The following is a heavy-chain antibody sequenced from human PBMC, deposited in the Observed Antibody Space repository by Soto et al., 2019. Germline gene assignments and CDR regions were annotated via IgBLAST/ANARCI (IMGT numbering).Heavy chain of an antibody. V-gene: IGHV1-3*01. Sequence: ASVKVSCKASGYTFTSYAMHWVRQAPGQRLEWMGWINAGNGNTKYLQKFQGRVTITRDTSASTAYMELSSLRSEDTAVYYCARVPLPGYCSSTSCASAPYYMDVWGKGTTVTVSS. D-gene: IGHD2-2*01. CDR3: ARVPLPGYCSSTSCASAPYYMDV. J-gene: IGHJ6*03. CDR1: GYTFTSYA. CDR2: INAGNGNT.